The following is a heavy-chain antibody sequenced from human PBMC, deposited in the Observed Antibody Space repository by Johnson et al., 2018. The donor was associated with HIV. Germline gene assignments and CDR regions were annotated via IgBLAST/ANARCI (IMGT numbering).Heavy chain of an antibody. Sequence: QVQLVESGGGVVQPGGSLRLSCAASGFTFNSYGMDWVRQAPGKGLEWVAFIRYDGSSKYYADSVKGRFTVSRDKSKNTLYLQMKSLRPEDTAVYYCARESKWESRTPHALDIWGQGTMVTVSS. CDR2: IRYDGSSK. CDR1: GFTFNSYG. J-gene: IGHJ3*02. V-gene: IGHV3-30*02. CDR3: ARESKWESRTPHALDI. D-gene: IGHD1-26*01.